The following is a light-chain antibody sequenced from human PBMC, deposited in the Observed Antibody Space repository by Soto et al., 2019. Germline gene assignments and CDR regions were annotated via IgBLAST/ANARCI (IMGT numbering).Light chain of an antibody. CDR2: GAS. J-gene: IGKJ1*01. V-gene: IGKV3-20*01. CDR1: QSVSSSY. CDR3: QQYVSSPT. Sequence: TLSLSPGEGATLSCRASQSVSSSYLAWYQQKPGQAPRLVSDGASSRATGIPDMFSGSGSGTDFTRTLSRLEPQDLAGYYGQQYVSSPTFRQGTRV.